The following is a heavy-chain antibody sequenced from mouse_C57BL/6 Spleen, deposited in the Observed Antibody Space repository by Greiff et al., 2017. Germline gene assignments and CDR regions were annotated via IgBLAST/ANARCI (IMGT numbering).Heavy chain of an antibody. CDR2: INPSNGGT. J-gene: IGHJ4*01. V-gene: IGHV1-53*01. CDR1: GYTFTSYW. D-gene: IGHD3-2*02. Sequence: VQLQQSGTELVKPGASVKLSCKASGYTFTSYWMHWVKQRPGQGLEWIGNINPSNGGTNYNEKFKSKATLTGDKSSSTAYMQLSSLTSEDSAVYYCARGLRGYYYAMGYWGQGTSVTVSS. CDR3: ARGLRGYYYAMGY.